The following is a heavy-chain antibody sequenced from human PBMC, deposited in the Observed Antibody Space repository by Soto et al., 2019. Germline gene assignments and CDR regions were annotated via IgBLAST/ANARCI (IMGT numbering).Heavy chain of an antibody. V-gene: IGHV3-23*01. CDR3: AKGYCGGDCYRWPDGIYGLDV. CDR1: RFTFTNYG. Sequence: PGGSMRLASAASRFTFTNYGMGWVRQAPGKGLEWVSGIRGSGAKSYNADSVKDRFTISRDNSKNTLYLQMNSLRAEDTAIYYCAKGYCGGDCYRWPDGIYGLDVWGQGTTVTVS. CDR2: IRGSGAKS. J-gene: IGHJ6*02. D-gene: IGHD2-21*02.